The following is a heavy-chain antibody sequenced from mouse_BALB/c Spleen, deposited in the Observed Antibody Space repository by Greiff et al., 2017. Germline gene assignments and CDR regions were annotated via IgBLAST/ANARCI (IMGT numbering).Heavy chain of an antibody. CDR1: GFTFSSFG. J-gene: IGHJ4*01. V-gene: IGHV5-17*02. Sequence: EVQRVESGGGLVQPGGSRTLSCAASGFTFSSFGMHWVRQAPEKGLEWVAYISSGSSTIYYADTVKGRFTISRDNPKNTLFLQMTSLRSEDTAMYYCARSEIYYGAMDYWGQGTSVTVSS. CDR2: ISSGSSTI. CDR3: ARSEIYYGAMDY. D-gene: IGHD2-1*01.